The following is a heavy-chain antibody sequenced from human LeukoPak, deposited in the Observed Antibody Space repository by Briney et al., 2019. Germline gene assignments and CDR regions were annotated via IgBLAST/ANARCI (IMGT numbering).Heavy chain of an antibody. CDR3: ARVSGWYYY. CDR2: IYYSGST. D-gene: IGHD6-19*01. J-gene: IGHJ4*02. Sequence: PSETLSLTCTVSGGSISSYWSWIRQSPGKGLEWIGYIYYSGSTNYNPSLKSRVSISVDTSKNQFSLKLSPVTAADTAVYYCARVSGWYYYWGQGTLVTVSS. V-gene: IGHV4-59*01. CDR1: GGSISSY.